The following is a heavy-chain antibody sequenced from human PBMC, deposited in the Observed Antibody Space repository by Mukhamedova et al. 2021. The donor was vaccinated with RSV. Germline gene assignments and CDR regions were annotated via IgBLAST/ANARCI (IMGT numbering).Heavy chain of an antibody. Sequence: GKGLEWVSSIDGNGGNIAYAAAVKGRFTISRDNAKNTLFLQMNSLRAEDTAIYYCAMKILGSRPFDSWGPGTLVPGSS. J-gene: IGHJ4*02. D-gene: IGHD1-1*01. CDR2: IDGNGGNI. V-gene: IGHV3-23*05. CDR3: AMKILGSRPFDS.